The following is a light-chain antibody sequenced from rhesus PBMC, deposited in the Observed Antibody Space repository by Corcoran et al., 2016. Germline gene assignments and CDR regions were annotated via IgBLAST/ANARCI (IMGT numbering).Light chain of an antibody. Sequence: DIQMTQSPSSLSASVGDRVTITCRASENVKNYLHWYQQNPGKAPKLLIYKASTLQSGVPSRFSGRGYGTDFTITSSSLQPEDFATYYCQHSYGTPLTFGGGTKVELK. V-gene: IGKV1-74*01. CDR2: KAS. CDR3: QHSYGTPLT. CDR1: ENVKNY. J-gene: IGKJ4*01.